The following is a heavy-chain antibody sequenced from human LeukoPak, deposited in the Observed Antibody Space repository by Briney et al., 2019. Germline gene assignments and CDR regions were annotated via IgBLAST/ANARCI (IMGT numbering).Heavy chain of an antibody. Sequence: GGSLRLSCAASGFIFGTYSMNWVRQAPGKGLEWVSYISSSSSTIYYADSVKGRFTISRDNAKNSLYLQMNSLRAEDTAVYYCARSTLYYYMDVWGKGTTVTISS. D-gene: IGHD3-16*01. CDR2: ISSSSSTI. CDR1: GFIFGTYS. V-gene: IGHV3-48*04. CDR3: ARSTLYYYMDV. J-gene: IGHJ6*03.